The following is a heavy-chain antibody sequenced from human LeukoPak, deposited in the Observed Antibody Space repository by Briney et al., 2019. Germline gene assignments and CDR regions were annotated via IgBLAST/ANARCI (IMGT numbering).Heavy chain of an antibody. Sequence: GGSLRLSCVASGITLSGDWMDWVRQVPGKGLVWVSRINRDGSKTIYADSVKGRFTISRDNVKKTVYLQMDSLTAEDSAVYYCARPWDVWGQGTSVTVSS. J-gene: IGHJ6*02. CDR3: ARPWDV. V-gene: IGHV3-74*01. CDR1: GITLSGDW. CDR2: INRDGSKT.